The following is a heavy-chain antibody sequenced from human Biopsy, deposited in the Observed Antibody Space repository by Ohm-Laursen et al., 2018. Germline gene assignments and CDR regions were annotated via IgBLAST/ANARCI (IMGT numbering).Heavy chain of an antibody. CDR3: AREAAIIDPRTRAFDY. CDR1: GESFNGYY. J-gene: IGHJ4*02. V-gene: IGHV4-59*01. D-gene: IGHD6-25*01. CDR2: IYYSGST. Sequence: PSETLSLTCAVYGESFNGYYWSWIRQPPGKGLEWIGHIYYSGSTNYNPSLKSRVTISVDTSKNQFSLRLNSVTAADTAVYYCAREAAIIDPRTRAFDYWGQGTLVTVSS.